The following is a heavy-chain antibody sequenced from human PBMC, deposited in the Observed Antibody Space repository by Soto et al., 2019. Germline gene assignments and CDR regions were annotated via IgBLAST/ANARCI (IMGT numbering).Heavy chain of an antibody. D-gene: IGHD3-22*01. CDR1: GFTFSSYA. J-gene: IGHJ4*02. Sequence: GGSLRLSCAASGFTFSSYAMSWVRQAPGKGLEWVSAISGSGGSTYYADSVKGRFTISRDNSKNTLYLQMNSLRAEDTAVYYCAKDRSYYDSSGYCYFDYWGQGPLVTVSS. V-gene: IGHV3-23*01. CDR2: ISGSGGST. CDR3: AKDRSYYDSSGYCYFDY.